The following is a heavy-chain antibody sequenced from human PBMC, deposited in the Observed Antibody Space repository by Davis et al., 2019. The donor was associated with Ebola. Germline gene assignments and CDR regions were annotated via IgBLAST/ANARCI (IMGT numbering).Heavy chain of an antibody. V-gene: IGHV4-39*01. Sequence: SETLSLTCTASGGSITSNDYYWGWIRQSPGRGLEWIGTFYYSGTTFYNPSLKSRITVSVDPSKNQFSLKLNSVTAADTAVYYCVRGRIAVPGTGNWFDPWGQGTLVTVSS. CDR3: VRGRIAVPGTGNWFDP. CDR2: FYYSGTT. D-gene: IGHD6-19*01. J-gene: IGHJ5*02. CDR1: GGSITSNDYY.